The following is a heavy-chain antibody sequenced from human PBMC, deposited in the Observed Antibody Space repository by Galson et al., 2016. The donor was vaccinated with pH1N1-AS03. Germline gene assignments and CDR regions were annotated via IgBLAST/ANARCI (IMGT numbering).Heavy chain of an antibody. CDR3: ARAHYNADYVPDF. Sequence: SVKVSCKASGYSFPTYSFNWVRQAPGQGLEWLGWISAYSGDTHYARKFQGRVTLTTDTSTSTAYMELRSPTSDDTAVYYCARAHYNADYVPDFWGRGTLVTVSS. D-gene: IGHD4-17*01. V-gene: IGHV1-18*04. CDR2: ISAYSGDT. CDR1: GYSFPTYS. J-gene: IGHJ2*01.